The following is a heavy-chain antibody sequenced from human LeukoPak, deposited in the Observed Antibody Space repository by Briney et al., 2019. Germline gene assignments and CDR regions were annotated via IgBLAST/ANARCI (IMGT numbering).Heavy chain of an antibody. D-gene: IGHD3-9*01. V-gene: IGHV1-69*13. J-gene: IGHJ3*02. CDR2: IIPIFGTA. CDR1: GGTFSSYA. CDR3: AREGEDDRAFDI. Sequence: GASVKVSCKASGGTFSSYAISWVRQAPGQGLEWMGGIIPIFGTANYAQKFQGRVTITADESTSTAYMELSSLRSKDTAVYYCAREGEDDRAFDIWGQGTMVTVSS.